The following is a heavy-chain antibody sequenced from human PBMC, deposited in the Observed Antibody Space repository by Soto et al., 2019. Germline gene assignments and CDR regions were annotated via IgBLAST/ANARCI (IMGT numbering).Heavy chain of an antibody. Sequence: GGSLRLSCAVSGFTFSSDTMHWVRQAPGKGLEWVALIPNDARYKNYADSVKGRSTISRDNSKNTLYLQMNSLRAEDTCMYYCAREFLGGLDVWGQGTTVTVSS. J-gene: IGHJ6*02. CDR2: IPNDARYK. CDR3: AREFLGGLDV. V-gene: IGHV3-30*04. D-gene: IGHD7-27*01. CDR1: GFTFSSDT.